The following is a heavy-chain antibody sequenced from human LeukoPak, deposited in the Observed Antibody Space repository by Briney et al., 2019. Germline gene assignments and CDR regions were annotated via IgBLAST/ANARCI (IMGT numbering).Heavy chain of an antibody. D-gene: IGHD2-21*01. V-gene: IGHV1-46*01. Sequence: ASVNVSCKASGYTFTNYYMHWVRQAPGQGLEWMGLINPTGTGTNYAQKFRGRVTMTRDTSTTTVYMELSSLTSEDTAVYYCAREEYGGYFDYWGQGTLVTVSS. CDR1: GYTFTNYY. CDR2: INPTGTGT. CDR3: AREEYGGYFDY. J-gene: IGHJ4*02.